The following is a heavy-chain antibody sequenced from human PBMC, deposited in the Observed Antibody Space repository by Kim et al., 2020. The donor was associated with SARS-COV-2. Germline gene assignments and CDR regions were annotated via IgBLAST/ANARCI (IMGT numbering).Heavy chain of an antibody. CDR1: GYTFTGYY. Sequence: ASVKVSCKASGYTFTGYYMHWVRQAPGQGLEWMGRINPNSGGTNYAQKFQGRVTMTRDTSISTAYMELSRLRSDDTAVYYCAREGGDSNYDYIWGSYRSMGNDAFDIWGQGTMVTVSS. D-gene: IGHD3-16*02. CDR3: AREGGDSNYDYIWGSYRSMGNDAFDI. J-gene: IGHJ3*02. CDR2: INPNSGGT. V-gene: IGHV1-2*06.